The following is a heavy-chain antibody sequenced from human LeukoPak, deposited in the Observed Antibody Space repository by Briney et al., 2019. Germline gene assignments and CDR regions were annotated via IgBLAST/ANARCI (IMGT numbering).Heavy chain of an antibody. Sequence: PGGSLRLSCAASGFTFSSYAMGWVRQAPGKGLEWVSAISGSGGSTYYADSVKGRFTISRDNSKNTLYLQMNSLRAEDTAVYYCTKELHVAVAVADYYYFYMDVWGRGTAVTVSS. CDR3: TKELHVAVAVADYYYFYMDV. V-gene: IGHV3-23*01. CDR1: GFTFSSYA. J-gene: IGHJ6*03. D-gene: IGHD6-19*01. CDR2: ISGSGGST.